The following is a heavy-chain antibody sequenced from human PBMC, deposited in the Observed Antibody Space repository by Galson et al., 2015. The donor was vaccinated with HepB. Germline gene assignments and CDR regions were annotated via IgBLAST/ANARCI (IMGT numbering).Heavy chain of an antibody. CDR3: AKAGGEWELLLWFDY. D-gene: IGHD1-26*01. CDR1: GFTFSSYG. Sequence: SLRLSCAASGFTFSSYGMHWVRQAPGKGLEWVAVISYDGSNKYYADSAKGRFTISRDNSKNTLYLQMNSLRAEDTAVYYCAKAGGEWELLLWFDYWGQGTLVTVSS. CDR2: ISYDGSNK. V-gene: IGHV3-30*18. J-gene: IGHJ4*02.